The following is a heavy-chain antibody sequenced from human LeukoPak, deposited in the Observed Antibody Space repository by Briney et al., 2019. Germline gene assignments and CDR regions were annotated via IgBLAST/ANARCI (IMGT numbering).Heavy chain of an antibody. D-gene: IGHD2-2*01. Sequence: GASVKVSCKASGGTFSSYAISWVRQAPGQGLEWMGGIIPIFGTANYAQKFQGRVTTTADESTSTAYMELSSLRSEDTAVYYCARVAVGDCSSTSCYPFVFDPWGQGTLVTVSS. J-gene: IGHJ5*02. CDR1: GGTFSSYA. V-gene: IGHV1-69*13. CDR3: ARVAVGDCSSTSCYPFVFDP. CDR2: IIPIFGTA.